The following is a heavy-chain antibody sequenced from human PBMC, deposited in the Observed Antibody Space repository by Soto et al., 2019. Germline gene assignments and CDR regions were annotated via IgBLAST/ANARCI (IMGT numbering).Heavy chain of an antibody. CDR2: IYHSGST. V-gene: IGHV4-30-4*01. CDR3: AREGAASHSYYYGTDV. CDR1: GGSISSGDSY. J-gene: IGHJ6*02. D-gene: IGHD3-16*01. Sequence: QVQLQESGPGLVKPSQTLSLTCTVSGGSISSGDSYWSWIRQSPGKGLEWIGYIYHSGSTYYKSSCRGRVTISVDTSKNQFSLNLNSVTAADTAVYFCAREGAASHSYYYGTDVWGQGTTVTVSS.